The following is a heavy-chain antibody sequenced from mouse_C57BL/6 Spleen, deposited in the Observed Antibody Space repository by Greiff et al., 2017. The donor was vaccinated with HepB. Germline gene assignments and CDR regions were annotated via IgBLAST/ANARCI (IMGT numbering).Heavy chain of an antibody. CDR3: TGPIYDGAY. CDR1: GYTFTDYE. Sequence: QVQLKESGAELVRPGASVTLSCKASGYTFTDYEMHWVKQTPVHGLEWIGAIDPETGGTAYNQKFKGKAILTADKSSSTAYMELRSLTSEDSAVYYWTGPIYDGAYWGQGTLVTVSA. V-gene: IGHV1-15*01. D-gene: IGHD2-3*01. J-gene: IGHJ3*01. CDR2: IDPETGGT.